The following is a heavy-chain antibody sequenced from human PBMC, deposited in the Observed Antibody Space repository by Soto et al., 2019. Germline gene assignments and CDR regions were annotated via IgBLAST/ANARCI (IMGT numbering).Heavy chain of an antibody. J-gene: IGHJ4*02. CDR1: GFTFSTYA. Sequence: PGGSLRLSCATSGFTFSTYAMNWVRQAPGKGLEWISYISSSGNTIYYADSMKGRFTTSRDNAKNSLYLQVNSLRDEDTAVYHCVRDKLSGYVSTPLAFWGQGTLVTVSP. D-gene: IGHD5-12*01. CDR2: ISSSGNTI. V-gene: IGHV3-48*02. CDR3: VRDKLSGYVSTPLAF.